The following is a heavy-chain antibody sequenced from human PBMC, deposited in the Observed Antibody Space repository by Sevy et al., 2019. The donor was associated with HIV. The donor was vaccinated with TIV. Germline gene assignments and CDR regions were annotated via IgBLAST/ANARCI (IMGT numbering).Heavy chain of an antibody. D-gene: IGHD3-22*01. CDR3: ARKYDSSGYFDY. Sequence: GGSLRLSCAASGFTFSNYAMNWVRQAPGKGLEWVSGISGSGGRGDKTNYADSVKGRSTISRDDSKNSLYLQLNSLRAEETAIYYCARKYDSSGYFDYWGQGTLVTVSS. V-gene: IGHV3-23*01. CDR2: ISGSGGRGDKT. J-gene: IGHJ4*02. CDR1: GFTFSNYA.